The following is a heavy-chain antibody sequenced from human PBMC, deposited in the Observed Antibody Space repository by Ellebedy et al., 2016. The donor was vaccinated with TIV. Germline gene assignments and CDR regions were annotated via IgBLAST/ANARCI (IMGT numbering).Heavy chain of an antibody. CDR3: ARGRNGDYAGGQFDS. V-gene: IGHV1-69*06. D-gene: IGHD4-17*01. Sequence: ASVKVSCKASGGTFNSYAISWVRQAPGQGLEWMGGIIPIFGTPNYAQKFQGRVTINADKSTSTAYMELSSLRSEDTAVYYCARGRNGDYAGGQFDSWGQGTLVTVSS. J-gene: IGHJ4*02. CDR2: IIPIFGTP. CDR1: GGTFNSYA.